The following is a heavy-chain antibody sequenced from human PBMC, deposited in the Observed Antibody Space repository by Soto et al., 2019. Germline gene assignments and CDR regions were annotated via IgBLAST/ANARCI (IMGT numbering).Heavy chain of an antibody. CDR1: GYTFTSYG. J-gene: IGHJ5*02. V-gene: IGHV1-18*01. CDR3: ARDRVYYGSGSYYIYNWFDP. D-gene: IGHD3-10*01. Sequence: ASVKVSCKASGYTFTSYGISWVRQAPGQGLEWLGWINAYNGNTNYAQKLQGRVTMTTDTSTSTAYMELSSLRSEDTAVYYCARDRVYYGSGSYYIYNWFDPWGQGTLVTVSS. CDR2: INAYNGNT.